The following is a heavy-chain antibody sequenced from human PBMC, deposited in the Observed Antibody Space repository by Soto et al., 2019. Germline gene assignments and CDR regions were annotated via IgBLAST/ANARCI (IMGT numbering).Heavy chain of an antibody. CDR1: GSTFTTYL. D-gene: IGHD6-25*01. V-gene: IGHV1-2*04. CDR3: AREWQRGTDY. CDR2: IFPGSGGT. Sequence: QVQLVQSGAEVVKPGSSVKVSCNASGSTFTTYLLHWVRQAPVQGIEWLGWIFPGSGGTNYAQKFQGWVTMTRETPINTAYMELSRLTSDATGVYYCAREWQRGTDYWGQGALSTVSS. J-gene: IGHJ4*02.